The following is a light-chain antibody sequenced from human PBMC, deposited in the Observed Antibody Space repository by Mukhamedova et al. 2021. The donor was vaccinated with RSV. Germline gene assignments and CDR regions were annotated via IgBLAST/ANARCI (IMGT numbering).Light chain of an antibody. CDR3: NSRDSSGNHHWV. CDR2: GKN. Sequence: ITCQGDSLRSYYASWYQQKPAQAPVLVIYGKNNRPSGIPDRFSGSSSGNTASLTITGAQAEDEADYYCNSRDSSGNHHWVFGGGT. J-gene: IGLJ3*02. CDR1: SLRSYY. V-gene: IGLV3-19*01.